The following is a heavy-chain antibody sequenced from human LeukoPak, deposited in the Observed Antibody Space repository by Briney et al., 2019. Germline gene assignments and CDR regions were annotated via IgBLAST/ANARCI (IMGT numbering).Heavy chain of an antibody. J-gene: IGHJ5*02. Sequence: ASVTVSCKASGGTFSSYAISWVRQAPGQGLEWMGGIIPIFGTANYAQKFQGRVTITADESTSTAYMELSSLRSEDTAVYYCARSLEYSSSSMLGWFDPWGQGTLVTVSS. V-gene: IGHV1-69*13. CDR3: ARSLEYSSSSMLGWFDP. D-gene: IGHD6-6*01. CDR2: IIPIFGTA. CDR1: GGTFSSYA.